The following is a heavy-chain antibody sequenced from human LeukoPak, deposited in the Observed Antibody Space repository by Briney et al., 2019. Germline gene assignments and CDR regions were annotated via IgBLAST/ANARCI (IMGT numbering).Heavy chain of an antibody. CDR1: GGSISSYY. CDR3: ARAGFPYVLDAFDI. V-gene: IGHV4-59*01. Sequence: SETLSLTCTVSGGSISSYYWSWIRKPPGKGLEWIGYIYYSGSTNYNPSLKSRVTISVDTSKNQFSLKLSSVTAADTAVYYCARAGFPYVLDAFDIWGQGTMVTVSS. CDR2: IYYSGST. D-gene: IGHD3-10*01. J-gene: IGHJ3*02.